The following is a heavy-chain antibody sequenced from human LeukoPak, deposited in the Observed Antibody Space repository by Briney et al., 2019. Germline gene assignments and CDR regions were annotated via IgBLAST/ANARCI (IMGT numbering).Heavy chain of an antibody. CDR3: ARDSVAGYVDY. J-gene: IGHJ4*02. CDR2: MKQDGSEK. CDR1: GFTFSSYW. Sequence: GGSLRLSCAASGFTFSSYWMSWVRQAPGKGLEWVANMKQDGSEKYYVDSVKGRFTISRDNAKNSLYLQMNSLRAEDTAVYYCARDSVAGYVDYWGQGTLVTVSS. V-gene: IGHV3-7*01. D-gene: IGHD6-19*01.